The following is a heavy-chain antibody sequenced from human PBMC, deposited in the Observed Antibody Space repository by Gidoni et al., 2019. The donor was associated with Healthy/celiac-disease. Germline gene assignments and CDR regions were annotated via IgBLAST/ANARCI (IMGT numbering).Heavy chain of an antibody. CDR1: GFTLSSYG. CDR3: AKDDGGYSYGGHDY. D-gene: IGHD5-18*01. J-gene: IGHJ4*02. V-gene: IGHV3-30*18. Sequence: QVQLVESGGGVVQPGRSLRLSCAASGFTLSSYGMHWVRQAPGKGLEWVSVRSYDGSNKYYADSVKGRFTISRDNSKNTLYLQMNSLRAEDTAVYYCAKDDGGYSYGGHDYWGQGTLVTVSS. CDR2: RSYDGSNK.